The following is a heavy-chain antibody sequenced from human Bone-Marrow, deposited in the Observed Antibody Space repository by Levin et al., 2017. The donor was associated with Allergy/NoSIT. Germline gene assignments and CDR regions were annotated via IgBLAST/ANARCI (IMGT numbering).Heavy chain of an antibody. CDR3: ARSPCRGYCSSTTWEAARFDP. D-gene: IGHD2-15*01. J-gene: IGHJ5*02. Sequence: PSETLSLTCTVSGGSISSGGYYWSWIRQHPGKGLEWIGYIYSSGNTYYNPSLKSRLTMSVDTSQNHFSLRLTSVTAADTAVYYCARSPCRGYCSSTTWEAARFDPWGQGTLVTVSS. CDR2: IYSSGNT. V-gene: IGHV4-31*03. CDR1: GGSISSGGYY.